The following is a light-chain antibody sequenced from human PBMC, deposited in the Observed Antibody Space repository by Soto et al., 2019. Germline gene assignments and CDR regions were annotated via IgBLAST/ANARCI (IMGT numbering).Light chain of an antibody. V-gene: IGKV1-5*01. Sequence: DIQMTQSPSTLSASVGDRVTITCRASQSIRSWLAWYQQKPGKAPKFLIYDASSLESGVPSRFSGSGSGTEFTLTISSLQPDDFATYYCQHNNGYSWTFGQGTKVDIK. J-gene: IGKJ1*01. CDR3: QHNNGYSWT. CDR2: DAS. CDR1: QSIRSW.